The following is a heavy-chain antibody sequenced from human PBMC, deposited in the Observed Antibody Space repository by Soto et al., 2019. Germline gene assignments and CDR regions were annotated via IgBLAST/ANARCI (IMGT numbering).Heavy chain of an antibody. J-gene: IGHJ5*02. V-gene: IGHV4-31*03. CDR2: IYFSGTT. D-gene: IGHD3-22*01. Sequence: SETLSLTCTVSGGSISSGDYYWSWIRQHPGKGLEWIGTIYFSGTTYYNPSLKSRVTISVDTSKSQFSPKLSSVTAADTAVYYCARRDRSGFSYWLDTWGQGTLVTVSS. CDR3: ARRDRSGFSYWLDT. CDR1: GGSISSGDYY.